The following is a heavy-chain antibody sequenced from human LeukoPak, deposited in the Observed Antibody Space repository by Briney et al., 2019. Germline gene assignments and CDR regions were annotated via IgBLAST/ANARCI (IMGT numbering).Heavy chain of an antibody. V-gene: IGHV3-21*01. D-gene: IGHD3-22*01. J-gene: IGHJ4*02. CDR2: IRSSGSYI. CDR3: ARYDGSGFDY. Sequence: PGGSLRLSCATSGFTFSTYSMNWVRQAPGKGLEWVSSIRSSGSYIYYADSVRGRFTISRDNAKNSLYLQMNSLRAEDTAVYSCARYDGSGFDYWGQGTLVTVSS. CDR1: GFTFSTYS.